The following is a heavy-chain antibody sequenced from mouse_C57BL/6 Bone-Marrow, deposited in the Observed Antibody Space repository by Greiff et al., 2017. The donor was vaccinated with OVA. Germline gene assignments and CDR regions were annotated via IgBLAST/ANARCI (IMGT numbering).Heavy chain of an antibody. J-gene: IGHJ3*01. CDR2: IDPSDSYT. V-gene: IGHV1-50*01. CDR1: GYTFTSYW. Sequence: VQLQQPGAELVKPGASVKLSCKASGYTFTSYWMQWVKQRPGQGLEWIGEIDPSDSYTNYNQKFKGKATLTVDTSSSTAYMQLSSLTSEDSAVYYCARSITTVVESRFAYWGQGTLVTVSA. D-gene: IGHD1-1*01. CDR3: ARSITTVVESRFAY.